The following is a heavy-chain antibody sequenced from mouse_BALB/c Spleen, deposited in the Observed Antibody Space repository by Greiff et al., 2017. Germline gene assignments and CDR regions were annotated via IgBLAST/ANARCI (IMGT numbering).Heavy chain of an antibody. CDR3: AREGFAY. CDR1: GYTFTSYW. D-gene: IGHD3-3*01. Sequence: QVQLQQPGAELVKPGASVKLSCKASGYTFTSYWMHWVKLRPGQGLEWIGAIDTSDSYTSYNQKFKGKATLTVDESSSTAYMQLSSLTSEDSAVYYCAREGFAYWGQGTLVTVSA. CDR2: IDTSDSYT. J-gene: IGHJ3*01. V-gene: IGHV1-69*02.